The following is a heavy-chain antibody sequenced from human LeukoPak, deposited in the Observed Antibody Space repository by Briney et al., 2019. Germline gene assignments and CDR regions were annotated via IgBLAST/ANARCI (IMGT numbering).Heavy chain of an antibody. CDR1: GGSISSSSYY. V-gene: IGHV4-39*07. CDR2: IYYSGST. J-gene: IGHJ3*02. Sequence: PSETLSLTCTVSGGSISSSSYYWGWIRQPPGKGLEWIGSIYYSGSTYYNPSLKSRVTISVDTSKNQFSLKLSSVTAADTAVYYCASPPYDIRRPDAFDIWGQGTMVTVSS. CDR3: ASPPYDIRRPDAFDI. D-gene: IGHD3-9*01.